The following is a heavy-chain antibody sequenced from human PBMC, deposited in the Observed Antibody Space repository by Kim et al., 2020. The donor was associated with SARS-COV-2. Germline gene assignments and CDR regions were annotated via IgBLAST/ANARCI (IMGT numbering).Heavy chain of an antibody. V-gene: IGHV3-13*04. CDR3: AREYRIKDYYYGMDV. J-gene: IGHJ6*02. Sequence: GGSLRLSCAASGFTFSSFDMHWVRQATGKGLEWVSVIGTAGDTYYPDSVKGRFTISRENAKNSLYLQMNSLRVGDTAVYYCAREYRIKDYYYGMDVWGQGTTVTVSS. CDR1: GFTFSSFD. D-gene: IGHD1-26*01. CDR2: IGTAGDT.